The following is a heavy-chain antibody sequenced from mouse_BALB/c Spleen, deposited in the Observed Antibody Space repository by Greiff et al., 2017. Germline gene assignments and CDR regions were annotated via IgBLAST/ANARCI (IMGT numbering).Heavy chain of an antibody. CDR2: ISSGGST. V-gene: IGHV5-6-5*01. CDR1: GFPFSSYA. CDR3: ARAGYDRGFAY. D-gene: IGHD2-2*01. Sequence: EVMLVESGGGLVKPGGSLKLSCAASGFPFSSYAMSWVRQTPEKRLEWVASISSGGSTYYPDSVKGRFTISRDNARNILYLQMSSLRSEDTAMYYCARAGYDRGFAYWGQGTLVTVSA. J-gene: IGHJ3*01.